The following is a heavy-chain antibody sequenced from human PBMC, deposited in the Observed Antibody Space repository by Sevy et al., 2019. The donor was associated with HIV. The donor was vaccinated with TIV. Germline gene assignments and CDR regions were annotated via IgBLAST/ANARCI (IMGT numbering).Heavy chain of an antibody. Sequence: GGSLRLSCAASGFTFSNYAMHWVRQAPGKGLEWVAVMSYDGSNKYYADSVKGRFTISRDNSKNTIHLQMNSLRTEDTGVYYCARGDGGIFGVVIYYFDYWGQGTLVTVSS. V-gene: IGHV3-30-3*01. D-gene: IGHD3-3*01. CDR1: GFTFSNYA. J-gene: IGHJ4*02. CDR2: MSYDGSNK. CDR3: ARGDGGIFGVVIYYFDY.